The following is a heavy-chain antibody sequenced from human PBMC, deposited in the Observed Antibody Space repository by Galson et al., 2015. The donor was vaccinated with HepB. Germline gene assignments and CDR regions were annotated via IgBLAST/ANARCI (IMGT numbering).Heavy chain of an antibody. D-gene: IGHD6-19*01. CDR1: GFTFSSYA. Sequence: SLRLSCAASGFTFSSYAMHWVRQAPGKGLEWVAVLSSDGTVKYYADSVKGRFTISRDNSKNTLYLQMNSLRAEDTAVYYCAREFPEQWLVLEGDYWGQGALVTVSS. CDR3: AREFPEQWLVLEGDY. CDR2: LSSDGTVK. V-gene: IGHV3-30-3*01. J-gene: IGHJ4*02.